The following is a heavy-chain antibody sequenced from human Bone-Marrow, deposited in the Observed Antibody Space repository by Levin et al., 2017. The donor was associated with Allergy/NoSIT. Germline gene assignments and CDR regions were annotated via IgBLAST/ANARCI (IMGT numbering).Heavy chain of an antibody. J-gene: IGHJ6*02. V-gene: IGHV4-59*01. CDR2: IDYSGIT. CDR1: GGSISSYF. Sequence: SETLSLTSAVSGGSISSYFWGWIRQPPGKGLEWIGYIDYSGITTYSPSLKSRVTISVDTSKNQFSLKLRSVTAADTAVYYCARESVSTTLGSYFDYGLDVWGQGTAVTVS. CDR3: ARESVSTTLGSYFDYGLDV. D-gene: IGHD5/OR15-5a*01.